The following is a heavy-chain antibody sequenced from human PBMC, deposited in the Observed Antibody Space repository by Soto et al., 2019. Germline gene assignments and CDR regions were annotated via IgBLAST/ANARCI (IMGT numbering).Heavy chain of an antibody. Sequence: QVQLVQSGAEVKKPGSSVKVSCTASGGTFSSYAISWVRQAPGQGLEWMGGIIPIFGTANYAQKFQGRVTITADESTSTAYMELSSLRSEDTAVYYCARDSGLRAVADYYYGMDVWGQGTTVTVSS. CDR2: IIPIFGTA. CDR1: GGTFSSYA. D-gene: IGHD6-19*01. V-gene: IGHV1-69*01. J-gene: IGHJ6*02. CDR3: ARDSGLRAVADYYYGMDV.